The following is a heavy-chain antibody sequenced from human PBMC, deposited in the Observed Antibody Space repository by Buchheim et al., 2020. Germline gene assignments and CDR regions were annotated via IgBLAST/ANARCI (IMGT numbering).Heavy chain of an antibody. CDR1: GGSFSGYY. D-gene: IGHD3-9*01. Sequence: QVQLQQWGAGLLKPSETLSLTCAVYGGSFSGYYWSWIRQPPGKGLEWIGEINHSGSTNYNPSLKSRVTIPVDPSKNQFSLKLSSVTAADTAVYYCARGPDILTGNRWFDPWGQGTL. J-gene: IGHJ5*02. V-gene: IGHV4-34*01. CDR3: ARGPDILTGNRWFDP. CDR2: INHSGST.